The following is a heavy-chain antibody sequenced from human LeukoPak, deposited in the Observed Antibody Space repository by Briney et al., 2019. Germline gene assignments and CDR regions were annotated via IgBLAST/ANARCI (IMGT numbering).Heavy chain of an antibody. CDR2: ISAYNGNT. CDR3: ARSFYSGSYRID. Sequence: ASVKVSCKASGYTFTSYGISWVRQAPGQALQWMGWISAYNGNTNYAQKLQGRVTMTTDTSTSTAYMELRSLRSDDTAVYYCARSFYSGSYRIDWGQGTLVTVSS. J-gene: IGHJ4*02. CDR1: GYTFTSYG. V-gene: IGHV1-18*01. D-gene: IGHD1-26*01.